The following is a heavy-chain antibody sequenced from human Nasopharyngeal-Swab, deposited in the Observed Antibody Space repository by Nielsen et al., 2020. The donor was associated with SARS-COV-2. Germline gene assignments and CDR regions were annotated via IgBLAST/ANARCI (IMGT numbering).Heavy chain of an antibody. V-gene: IGHV4-31*03. J-gene: IGHJ3*02. CDR1: GGSISRGGYY. D-gene: IGHD3-3*01. Sequence: SETLSLTCTVSGGSISRGGYYWSWIRQHPGKGLEWIGYIYYSGSTYYNPSLKSRVTISVDTSKNQFSLKLSSVTDADTAVYYCARALSGSITIFGVVIIGAFDIWGQGTMVTVSS. CDR2: IYYSGST. CDR3: ARALSGSITIFGVVIIGAFDI.